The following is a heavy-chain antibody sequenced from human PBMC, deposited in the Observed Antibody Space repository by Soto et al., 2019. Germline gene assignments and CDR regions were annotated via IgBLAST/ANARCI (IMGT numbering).Heavy chain of an antibody. CDR2: INHSGST. Sequence: SETLSLTCAVYGGSFSGYYWSWIRQPPGKGLEWIGEINHSGSTNYNPSLKSRVTISVDTSKNQFSLKLSSVTAADTAVYYCASLPRLRRSDIWGKGKMVTVPS. J-gene: IGHJ3*02. CDR3: ASLPRLRRSDI. D-gene: IGHD4-17*01. CDR1: GGSFSGYY. V-gene: IGHV4-34*01.